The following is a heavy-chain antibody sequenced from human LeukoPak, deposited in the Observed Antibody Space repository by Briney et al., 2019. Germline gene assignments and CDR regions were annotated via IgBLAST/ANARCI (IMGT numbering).Heavy chain of an antibody. Sequence: GGSLRLSCAASGFTFSSYAMSWVRQAPGKGLEWVSAISGSGGSTYYADSVKGRFTISRDNSKNTLYLQMNSLRAEDTAVYYGAKIRDIVATSPRSPVFDYWGQGTLVTVSS. D-gene: IGHD5-12*01. V-gene: IGHV3-23*01. CDR1: GFTFSSYA. J-gene: IGHJ4*02. CDR3: AKIRDIVATSPRSPVFDY. CDR2: ISGSGGST.